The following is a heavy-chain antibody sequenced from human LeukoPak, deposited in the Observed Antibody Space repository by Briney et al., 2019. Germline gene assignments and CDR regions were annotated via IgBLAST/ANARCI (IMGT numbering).Heavy chain of an antibody. V-gene: IGHV4-34*01. CDR2: INHSGST. CDR3: PRGGGSSLSAIYL. D-gene: IGHD6-6*01. J-gene: IGHJ5*02. CDR1: GGSFSGYY. Sequence: SETLSLTCTVYGGSFSGYYWSWIRQPPGKGLEWIGEINHSGSTNYNPSLKSRVTISLDTSKNQFSLKLSSVTAADTAVYYCPRGGGSSLSAIYLWGQGTLVTVSS.